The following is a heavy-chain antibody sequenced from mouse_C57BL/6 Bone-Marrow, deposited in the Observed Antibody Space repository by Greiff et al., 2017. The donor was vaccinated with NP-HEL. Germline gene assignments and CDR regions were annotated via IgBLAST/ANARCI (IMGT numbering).Heavy chain of an antibody. CDR2: INPYNGGT. V-gene: IGHV1-19*01. D-gene: IGHD2-2*01. CDR1: GYTFTDYY. Sequence: VQLQQSGPVLVKPGASVKMSCKASGYTFTDYYMNWVKQSHGKSLEWIGVINPYNGGTSYNQKFKGKATLTVDKSSSTAYMELNSLTSEDSAVYYCASLYYAYDLAYWGQGTLVTVSA. CDR3: ASLYYAYDLAY. J-gene: IGHJ3*01.